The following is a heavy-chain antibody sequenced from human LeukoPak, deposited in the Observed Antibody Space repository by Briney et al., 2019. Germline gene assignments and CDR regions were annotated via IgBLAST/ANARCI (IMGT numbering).Heavy chain of an antibody. J-gene: IGHJ4*02. V-gene: IGHV3-21*01. CDR3: ASLKPYYDSSGNY. CDR1: GFTFSSYS. D-gene: IGHD3-22*01. CDR2: ISSSSSYI. Sequence: GGSLRLSCAASGFTFSSYSMNWVRQVPGKGLEWVSSISSSSSYIYYADSVKGRFTISRDNAKNSLYLQMNSLRAEDTAVYYCASLKPYYDSSGNYWGQGTLVTVSS.